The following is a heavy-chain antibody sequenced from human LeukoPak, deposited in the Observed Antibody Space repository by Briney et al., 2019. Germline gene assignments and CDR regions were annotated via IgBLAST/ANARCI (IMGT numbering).Heavy chain of an antibody. V-gene: IGHV4-59*08. CDR2: IYYSGST. CDR3: ARARDGDRSAFDY. Sequence: PSETLSLTCTVSGGSISSYYWSWIRQPPGKGLEWVGYIYYSGSTDYHPSLRSRVTMSVDTSKSQFSLKLNSVTATDTAVYYCARARDGDRSAFDYWGQGSLVTVSS. D-gene: IGHD5-24*01. CDR1: GGSISSYY. J-gene: IGHJ4*02.